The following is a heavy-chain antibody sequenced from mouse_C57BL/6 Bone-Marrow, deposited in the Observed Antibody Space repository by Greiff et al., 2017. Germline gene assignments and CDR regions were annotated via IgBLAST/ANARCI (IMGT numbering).Heavy chain of an antibody. J-gene: IGHJ4*01. Sequence: QVQLQQSGPELVKPGASVKISCKASGYSFTGYYMNWVKQSPEKSLEWIGEILPGSGSTNYNEKFKGKATFTADTSSNTAYMQLSSLTTEDSAIYYCASSRNYVAMDYWGQGTSVTVSS. D-gene: IGHD2-1*01. CDR2: ILPGSGST. CDR1: GYSFTGYY. CDR3: ASSRNYVAMDY. V-gene: IGHV1-9*01.